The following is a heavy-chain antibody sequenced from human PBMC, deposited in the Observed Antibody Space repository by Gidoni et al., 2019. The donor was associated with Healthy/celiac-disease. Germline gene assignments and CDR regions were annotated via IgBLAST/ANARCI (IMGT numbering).Heavy chain of an antibody. CDR1: GYTFTGYY. CDR2: SNPNSGGT. CDR3: ARDQNQPYSGYDQNPVDAPYGAYTGRGMDV. Sequence: QVQLVQSGAEVKKPGASVKVSCKASGYTFTGYYMHWVRPAPGQGLEWRGWSNPNSGGTNYAQKFQGWVTMTRDTSISTAYMELSRLRSDDTAVYYCARDQNQPYSGYDQNPVDAPYGAYTGRGMDVWGQGTTVTVSS. D-gene: IGHD5-12*01. V-gene: IGHV1-2*04. J-gene: IGHJ6*02.